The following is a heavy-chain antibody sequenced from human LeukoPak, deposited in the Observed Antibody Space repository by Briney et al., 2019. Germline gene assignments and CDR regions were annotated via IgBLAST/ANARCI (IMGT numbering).Heavy chain of an antibody. V-gene: IGHV3-30*02. CDR1: GFTFSSYG. Sequence: PGGSLRLSCAASGFTFSSYGMHWVRQAPGKGLEWVAFIRYDGSNKYYADSVKGRFTISRDNSKNTLYLQMNSLRAEDTAVYYCAKEENRYSGFLFDYWGQGTLVTVSS. D-gene: IGHD5-12*01. J-gene: IGHJ4*02. CDR2: IRYDGSNK. CDR3: AKEENRYSGFLFDY.